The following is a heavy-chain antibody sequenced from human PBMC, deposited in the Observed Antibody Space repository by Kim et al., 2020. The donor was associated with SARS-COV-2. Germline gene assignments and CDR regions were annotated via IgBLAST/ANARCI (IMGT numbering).Heavy chain of an antibody. CDR1: GFTFSSYA. CDR2: IWYDGSNK. J-gene: IGHJ6*02. V-gene: IGHV3-33*06. Sequence: GGSLRLSCAASGFTFSSYAMHWVRQAPGKGLEWVAVIWYDGSNKYYADSVKGRFTISRDNSKNTLYLQMNSLRAEDTAVYYCAKAGYSSSLTLYYYGMDVWGQGTTVTVSS. CDR3: AKAGYSSSLTLYYYGMDV. D-gene: IGHD6-13*01.